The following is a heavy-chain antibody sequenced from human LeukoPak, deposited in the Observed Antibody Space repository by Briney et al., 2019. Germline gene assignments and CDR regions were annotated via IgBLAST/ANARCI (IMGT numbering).Heavy chain of an antibody. Sequence: GGSLRLSCAASGFTFSSYAMNWVRQAPGKGLEWVSAISGSGGSTYYADSVKGRFTISRYNSKNTLYLQMNSLRAEDTAVYYCAKDRRGTMIVVVLYYFDYWGQGTLVTVSS. J-gene: IGHJ4*02. CDR1: GFTFSSYA. D-gene: IGHD3-22*01. CDR3: AKDRRGTMIVVVLYYFDY. V-gene: IGHV3-23*01. CDR2: ISGSGGST.